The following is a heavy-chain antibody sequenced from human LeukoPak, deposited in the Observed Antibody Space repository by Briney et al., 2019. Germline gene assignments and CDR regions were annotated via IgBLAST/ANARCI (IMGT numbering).Heavy chain of an antibody. Sequence: GGSLRISCAASAFTFNTFSMSWVRQTPGKGLEWLSYISGDSSIIFYADSVKGRFTISRDNSKNTLYLQMNSLRAEDTAIYYCARNVKYHYDSSGYYFKDYWGQGTLVTVSS. D-gene: IGHD3-22*01. V-gene: IGHV3-48*01. CDR2: ISGDSSII. CDR3: ARNVKYHYDSSGYYFKDY. CDR1: AFTFNTFS. J-gene: IGHJ4*02.